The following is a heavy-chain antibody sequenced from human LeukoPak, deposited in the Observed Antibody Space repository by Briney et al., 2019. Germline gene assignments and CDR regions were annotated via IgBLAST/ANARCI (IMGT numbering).Heavy chain of an antibody. V-gene: IGHV4-39*01. Sequence: PSETLSLTCTVSGGSISSSSYYWGWLRQPPGKGLEWIGSIYYSGSTYYNPSLKSRVTISVDTSKNQFSLKLSSVTAADTAVYYCARRTWELLRSYYYYYGMDVWGQGTTVTVSS. CDR3: ARRTWELLRSYYYYYGMDV. D-gene: IGHD1-26*01. CDR1: GGSISSSSYY. J-gene: IGHJ6*02. CDR2: IYYSGST.